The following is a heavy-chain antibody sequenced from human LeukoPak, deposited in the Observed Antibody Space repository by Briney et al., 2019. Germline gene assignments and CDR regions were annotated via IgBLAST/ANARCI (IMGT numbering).Heavy chain of an antibody. V-gene: IGHV3-30*18. CDR1: GFTFSSYG. CDR2: ISFDGSNK. J-gene: IGHJ2*01. Sequence: GRSLRLSCAASGFTFSSYGMHWVRQAPGKGLEWVAVISFDGSNKYYTDSVKGRFTISRDNSKNTLYLQMTSLRAEDTAVYYCAKASLRGAYWYFDLWGRGTLVTVSS. D-gene: IGHD3-10*01. CDR3: AKASLRGAYWYFDL.